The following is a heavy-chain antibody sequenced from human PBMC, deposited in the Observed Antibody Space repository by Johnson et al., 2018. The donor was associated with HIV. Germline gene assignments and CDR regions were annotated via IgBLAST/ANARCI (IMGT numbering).Heavy chain of an antibody. CDR1: GFTFDDYA. D-gene: IGHD3-10*01. Sequence: LVESGGGLVQPGRSLRLSCAASGFTFDDYAMHWVRQAPGKGLEWVSGISWNSGSIGYADSVKGRFTISRDNAKNSLYLQMNSLRAEDTALYYCAKDMKGVISSDAFDIWGQGTMVTVSS. V-gene: IGHV3-9*01. CDR2: ISWNSGSI. CDR3: AKDMKGVISSDAFDI. J-gene: IGHJ3*02.